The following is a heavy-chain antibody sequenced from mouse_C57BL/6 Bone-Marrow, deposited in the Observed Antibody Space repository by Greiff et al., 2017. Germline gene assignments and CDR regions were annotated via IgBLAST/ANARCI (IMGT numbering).Heavy chain of an antibody. J-gene: IGHJ2*01. D-gene: IGHD2-1*01. CDR3: AREGGYGIDY. CDR2: INPNNGGT. Sequence: QLQQSGPELVKPGASVKISCKASGYTFTDYYMNWVKQSHGKSLEWIGDINPNNGGTSYNQKFKGKATLTVDKSSSTAYMELRSLTSEDSAVYYCAREGGYGIDYWGQGTTLTVSS. CDR1: GYTFTDYY. V-gene: IGHV1-26*01.